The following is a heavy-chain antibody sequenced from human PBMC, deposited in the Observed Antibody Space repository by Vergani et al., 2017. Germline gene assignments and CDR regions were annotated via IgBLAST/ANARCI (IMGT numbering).Heavy chain of an antibody. V-gene: IGHV2-5*02. J-gene: IGHJ6*02. CDR2: IYWDDDK. CDR1: GFSLSTSGVG. D-gene: IGHD3-9*01. CDR3: AHSIILTGTRPRQYYYYYYGMDV. Sequence: QISLKESGPTLVKPTQTLTLTCTFSGFSLSTSGVGVGWIRQPPGKALEWLALIYWDDDKRYSPSLKSRRTITKDTSKNQVVLTMTNMDPVDTATYYCAHSIILTGTRPRQYYYYYYGMDVWGQGTTVTVSS.